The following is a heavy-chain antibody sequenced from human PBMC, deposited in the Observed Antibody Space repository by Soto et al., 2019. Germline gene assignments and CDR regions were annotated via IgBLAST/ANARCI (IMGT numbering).Heavy chain of an antibody. V-gene: IGHV5-51*01. CDR3: ARRPLGYCSGGSCDTSKYYFDY. Sequence: GESLKISCKGSGYSFTSYWIGWVRQMPGKGMEWMGIIYPGDSDTRYSPSFQGQVTISADKSISTAYLQWSSLKASDTAMYYCARRPLGYCSGGSCDTSKYYFDYWGQGTLVTVSS. J-gene: IGHJ4*02. CDR1: GYSFTSYW. D-gene: IGHD2-15*01. CDR2: IYPGDSDT.